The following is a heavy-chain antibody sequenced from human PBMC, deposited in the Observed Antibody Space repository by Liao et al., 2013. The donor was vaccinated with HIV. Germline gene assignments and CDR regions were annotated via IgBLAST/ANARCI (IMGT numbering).Heavy chain of an antibody. D-gene: IGHD7-27*01. Sequence: QVQLQESGPRLVKPSETLSLTCTVSGGSISDYDWTWIRQPAGKGLEWIGRVHTSGTTDYNPSLKSRVTMSVDTSKNQFSLKLSSVTAADTAVYYCARDSLTGEYYFDYWGQGTLVTVSS. J-gene: IGHJ4*02. CDR1: GGSISDYD. CDR3: ARDSLTGEYYFDY. V-gene: IGHV4-4*07. CDR2: VHTSGTT.